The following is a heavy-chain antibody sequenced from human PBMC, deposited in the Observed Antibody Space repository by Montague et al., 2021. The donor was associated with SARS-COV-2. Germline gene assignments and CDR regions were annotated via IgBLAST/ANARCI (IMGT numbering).Heavy chain of an antibody. V-gene: IGHV4-34*01. Sequence: SETLSLTCAVYVGSFGGDYWSWMRQHPCKGLEWYGEINRSGSTNCNPSLKSRVTISVDTSKNQFSLKLSSVTAADTAVYYCARVRAEPAAMRIFSLGRSYYGMDVWGQGTTVTVSS. J-gene: IGHJ6*02. CDR1: VGSFGGDY. CDR2: INRSGST. D-gene: IGHD2-2*01. CDR3: ARVRAEPAAMRIFSLGRSYYGMDV.